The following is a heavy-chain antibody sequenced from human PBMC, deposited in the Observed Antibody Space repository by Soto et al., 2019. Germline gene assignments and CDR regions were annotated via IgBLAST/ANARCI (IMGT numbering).Heavy chain of an antibody. V-gene: IGHV1-8*01. Sequence: QVQLVQSGAEVKKPGASVKVSCKASGYTFTSYDINWVRQATGQGLEWMGWMNPNSGNTGYAQKFQGRVTMTRNTSISTAYMELSSLRSEDTAVYYCARGPIRSYYDSSGYYSCWGQGTLVTVSS. D-gene: IGHD3-22*01. CDR3: ARGPIRSYYDSSGYYSC. CDR1: GYTFTSYD. CDR2: MNPNSGNT. J-gene: IGHJ4*02.